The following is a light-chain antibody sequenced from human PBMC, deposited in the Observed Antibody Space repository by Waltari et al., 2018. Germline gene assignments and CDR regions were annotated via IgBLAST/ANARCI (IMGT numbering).Light chain of an antibody. CDR1: SLIGYY. J-gene: IGLJ1*01. V-gene: IGLV3-19*01. CDR3: YSRDSSGDHLRV. CDR2: GKN. Sequence: SSELTQDPAVSVALGQTVRITCQGDSLIGYYASWYQQKPGQAPVLVIYGKNNRPSGIPDRFSGSSSGNTASLTITGAQAEDEAEYYCYSRDSSGDHLRVFGAGTKVTVL.